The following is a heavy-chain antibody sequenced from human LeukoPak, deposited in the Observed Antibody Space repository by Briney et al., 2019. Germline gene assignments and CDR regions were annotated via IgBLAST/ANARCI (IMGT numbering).Heavy chain of an antibody. J-gene: IGHJ3*02. CDR3: ARTPTTAVPAAKNGFDI. D-gene: IGHD2-2*01. V-gene: IGHV4-39*01. Sequence: SETLPLTCTVSGGSISSSSYYWGWIRQPPGKGLEWIGSIYYSGSTYYNPSLRSRVTISVDTSKNQFSLKLSSVTAADTAVYYWARTPTTAVPAAKNGFDIWGKGKMLTVSS. CDR1: GGSISSSSYY. CDR2: IYYSGST.